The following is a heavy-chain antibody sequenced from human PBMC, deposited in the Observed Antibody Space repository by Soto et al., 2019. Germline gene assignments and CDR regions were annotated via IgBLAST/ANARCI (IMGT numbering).Heavy chain of an antibody. V-gene: IGHV1-18*01. CDR2: ISAHNDNT. J-gene: IGHJ4*02. CDR3: ARGRYGDY. CDR1: GYTFTSYC. Sequence: ASVKVSCKGSGYTFTSYCIAWVRQAPGQGLEWMGWISAHNDNTNYAQKVQGRVTVTRDTSTSTAYMELRNLRSDDTAVYYCARGRYGDYWGQGARVTVSS. D-gene: IGHD1-1*01.